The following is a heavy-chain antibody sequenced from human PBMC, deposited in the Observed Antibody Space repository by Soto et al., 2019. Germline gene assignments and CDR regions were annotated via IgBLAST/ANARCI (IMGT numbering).Heavy chain of an antibody. Sequence: SQTLSLTCVISGDSVSSNSAAWNWIRQSPSRGLEWLGRTYYRSKWYNDYAVSVKSRITINPDTSKNQFSLQLNSVTPEDTAVYYCARDRVYCSSTSCYKGWFDPWGQGTLVTVSS. CDR1: GDSVSSNSAA. CDR2: TYYRSKWYN. CDR3: ARDRVYCSSTSCYKGWFDP. J-gene: IGHJ5*02. V-gene: IGHV6-1*01. D-gene: IGHD2-2*02.